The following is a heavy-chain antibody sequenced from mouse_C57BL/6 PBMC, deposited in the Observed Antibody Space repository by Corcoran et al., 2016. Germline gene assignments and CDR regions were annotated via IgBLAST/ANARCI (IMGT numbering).Heavy chain of an antibody. CDR3: ASNGLKHFAY. J-gene: IGHJ3*01. D-gene: IGHD3-1*01. CDR2: INPNNGGT. V-gene: IGHV1-26*01. Sequence: EVQLQQSGPELVKPGASVKISCKASGYTFTDYYMNWVKQSHGKSLEWIGDINPNNGGTSYNQKFKGKATLTVDKSSSTAYMELRSLTSEDSAVYYCASNGLKHFAYWGQGTLVTVSA. CDR1: GYTFTDYY.